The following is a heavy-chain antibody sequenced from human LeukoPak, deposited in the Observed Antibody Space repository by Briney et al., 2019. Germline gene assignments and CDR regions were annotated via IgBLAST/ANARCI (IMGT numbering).Heavy chain of an antibody. V-gene: IGHV3-9*01. D-gene: IGHD6-13*01. CDR1: GFTFDDYA. J-gene: IGHJ6*02. Sequence: GGSLRLSCAASGFTFDDYAMRCVRQAPGKGLEWVSGISWNSGSIGYADSVKGRFTISRDNAKNSLYLQMNSLRAEDTALYYCAKATAAADYYYYYGMDVWGQGTTVTVSS. CDR2: ISWNSGSI. CDR3: AKATAAADYYYYYGMDV.